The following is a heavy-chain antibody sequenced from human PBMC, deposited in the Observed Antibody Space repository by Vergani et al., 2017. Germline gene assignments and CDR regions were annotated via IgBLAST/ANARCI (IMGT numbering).Heavy chain of an antibody. CDR1: GFSFRNAW. Sequence: EVQLVESGGGIVKPGGSLRLSCVASGFSFRNAWMNWVRRTPGKGLEWVGRIKSTFDRGTTDYAAAVKGRFTISRDDSKNTLFLQMNGLKTEDIGVYYCTTDPRYCGDGSRYWLRDHHYYGMDVWGQGTTVTGSS. CDR2: IKSTFDRGTT. J-gene: IGHJ6*02. V-gene: IGHV3-15*07. D-gene: IGHD2-21*01. CDR3: TTDPRYCGDGSRYWLRDHHYYGMDV.